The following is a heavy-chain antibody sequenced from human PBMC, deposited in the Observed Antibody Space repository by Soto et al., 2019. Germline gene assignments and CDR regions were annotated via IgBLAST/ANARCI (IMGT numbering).Heavy chain of an antibody. CDR1: GDSVSSNSAA. J-gene: IGHJ6*02. CDR2: TYYRSKGYN. CDR3: AGAMYDGSGTYYNLYYYYGMDV. Sequence: QVQLQQSGPGLVKPSQTLSLTCAISGDSVSSNSAAWNWIRQSPSRGLEWLGRTYYRSKGYNDYTVSVKSRITTPPVTSQNPFSLQLNSVNPEHTAVYYCAGAMYDGSGTYYNLYYYYGMDVWGQGTPVTVSS. D-gene: IGHD3-10*01. V-gene: IGHV6-1*01.